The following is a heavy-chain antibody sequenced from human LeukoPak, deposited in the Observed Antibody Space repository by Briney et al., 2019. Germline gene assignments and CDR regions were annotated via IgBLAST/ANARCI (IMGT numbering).Heavy chain of an antibody. CDR2: ISSDGSST. V-gene: IGHV3-74*01. CDR3: TRGRAHNYGYFDY. J-gene: IGHJ4*02. CDR1: GFTFSSYW. Sequence: NPGGSLRLSCAASGFTFSSYWMHWVRQAPGKGLVWVSRISSDGSSTSYADSVKGRFTISRDNTKNTLYLQMNSLRAEDTAVYYCTRGRAHNYGYFDYWGQGTLVTVSS. D-gene: IGHD5-18*01.